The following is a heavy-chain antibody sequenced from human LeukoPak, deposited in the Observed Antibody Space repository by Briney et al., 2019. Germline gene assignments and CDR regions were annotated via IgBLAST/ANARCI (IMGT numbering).Heavy chain of an antibody. CDR1: GGSIKSTNTY. J-gene: IGHJ6*03. CDR3: ARPNTLNTAYYYMDV. Sequence: SETLSLTCTVSGGSIKSTNTYWGWIRQPPGKGLEWVGSVDYSGSAYYNPSLKSRVTILVDTSKAQFSLKLSSVTAADTAVYYCARPNTLNTAYYYMDVWGKGTTVTVSS. D-gene: IGHD2-21*02. V-gene: IGHV4-39*07. CDR2: VDYSGSA.